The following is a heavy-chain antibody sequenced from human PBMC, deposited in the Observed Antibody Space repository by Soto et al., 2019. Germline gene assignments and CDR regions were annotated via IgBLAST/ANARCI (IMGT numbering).Heavy chain of an antibody. CDR1: GFTFSSYS. D-gene: IGHD6-13*01. Sequence: PGGSLRLSCAASGFTFSSYSMNWVRQAPGKGLEWVSSISSSSSYIYYADSVKGRFTISRDNAKNSLYLQMNSLRAEDTAVYYCATSSSWYSNNWFDPWGQGTLVTVS. CDR3: ATSSSWYSNNWFDP. V-gene: IGHV3-21*01. CDR2: ISSSSSYI. J-gene: IGHJ5*02.